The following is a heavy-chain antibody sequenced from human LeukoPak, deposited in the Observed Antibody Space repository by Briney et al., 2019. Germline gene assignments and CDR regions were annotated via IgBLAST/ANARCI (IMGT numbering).Heavy chain of an antibody. V-gene: IGHV1-69*05. CDR1: GGTFSSYA. Sequence: ASVKVSCKASGGTFSSYAISWVRQAPGQGLEWMGRIIPIFGTANYVQKFQGRVTITTDESTSTAYMELSSLRSEDTAVYYCARDAVDTAMKAWGQGTLVTVSS. D-gene: IGHD5-18*01. CDR3: ARDAVDTAMKA. CDR2: IIPIFGTA. J-gene: IGHJ5*02.